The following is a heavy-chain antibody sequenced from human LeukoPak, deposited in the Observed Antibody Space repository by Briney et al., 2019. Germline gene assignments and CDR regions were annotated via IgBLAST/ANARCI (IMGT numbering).Heavy chain of an antibody. CDR3: AKEGHTAHAFDI. V-gene: IGHV3-23*01. CDR1: GFTFRTYA. J-gene: IGHJ3*02. Sequence: PGGSLRLSCAASGFTFRTYAMSWVRQAPGKGLEWVSGISDSGDGTYYAESVKGRFTISRDNSKNTLYLQMNSLRAEDTAVYYCAKEGHTAHAFDIWGQGTMVTVSS. D-gene: IGHD2-21*01. CDR2: ISDSGDGT.